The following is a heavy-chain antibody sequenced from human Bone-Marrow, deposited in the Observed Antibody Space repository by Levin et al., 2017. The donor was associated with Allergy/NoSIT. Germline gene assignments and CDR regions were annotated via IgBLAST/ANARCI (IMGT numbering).Heavy chain of an antibody. V-gene: IGHV1-2*02. J-gene: IGHJ4*02. CDR2: INPNNGAT. D-gene: IGHD1-7*01. Sequence: GGSLRLSCRASGYTFTAYYLHWVRQAPGEGLQWMGWINPNNGATNYNQKFQARVTLTRDTSITTAYLELNRLTSDDTAFYYCARDPHYAATTGEYWGQGTLVTVSS. CDR3: ARDPHYAATTGEY. CDR1: GYTFTAYY.